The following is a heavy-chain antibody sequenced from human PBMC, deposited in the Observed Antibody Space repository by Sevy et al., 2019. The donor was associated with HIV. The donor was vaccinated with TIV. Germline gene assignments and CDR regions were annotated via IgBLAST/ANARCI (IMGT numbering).Heavy chain of an antibody. CDR3: ARDRSIAAAAKKWFDP. V-gene: IGHV3-48*02. CDR1: GFTFSSYS. D-gene: IGHD6-13*01. CDR2: ISSSSSTI. J-gene: IGHJ5*02. Sequence: GGSLRLSCAASGFTFSSYSMNWVRQAPGKGLEWVSYISSSSSTIYYANSVKGRFTISRDNVKNSLYLQMNSLRDEDTAVYYCARDRSIAAAAKKWFDPWGQGTLVTVSS.